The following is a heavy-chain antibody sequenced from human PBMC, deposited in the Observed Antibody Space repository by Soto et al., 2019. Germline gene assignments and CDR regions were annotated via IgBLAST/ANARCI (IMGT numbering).Heavy chain of an antibody. V-gene: IGHV2-70*01. Sequence: SGPTLVNPTQTLSLTCTFSGFSLSTTGMCVTWIRQPPGKALEWLALIDWDDDKYYSTSLKTRLTISKDPSKNQVVLTMTNMAPVDTATYFCARIQRPVYANTDYYHHFIDLWGQGTPVHRLL. D-gene: IGHD3-22*01. CDR2: IDWDDDK. J-gene: IGHJ4*02. CDR3: ARIQRPVYANTDYYHHFIDL. CDR1: GFSLSTTGMC.